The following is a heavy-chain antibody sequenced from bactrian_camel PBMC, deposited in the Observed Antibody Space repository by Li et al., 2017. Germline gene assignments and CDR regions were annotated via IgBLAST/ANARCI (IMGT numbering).Heavy chain of an antibody. J-gene: IGHJ4*01. CDR3: AAGRDRPNY. CDR2: IYTDGSIT. Sequence: HVQLVESGGGLVQPGGSLRLSCAASGFTFASYYMTWVRQAPGKGLEWVSTIYTDGSITYYAESVKGRFTISRDNANNMVYLQMNNLNTEDTALYFCAAGRDRPNYWGQGTQVTVS. CDR1: GFTFASYY. V-gene: IGHV3-2*01.